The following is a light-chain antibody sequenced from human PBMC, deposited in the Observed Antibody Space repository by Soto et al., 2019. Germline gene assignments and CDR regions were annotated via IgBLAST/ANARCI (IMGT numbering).Light chain of an antibody. CDR2: DVS. V-gene: IGLV2-14*01. Sequence: QSALTQPASVSGSPGQSITISCTGTSSDVGGYKYVSWYKQHPGKAPKLMIYDVSNRPSGVSNRFSGSKSGNTASLTISGLQAEDEADYYCSSYTSSSAVVFGGGTKLTVL. J-gene: IGLJ2*01. CDR1: SSDVGGYKY. CDR3: SSYTSSSAVV.